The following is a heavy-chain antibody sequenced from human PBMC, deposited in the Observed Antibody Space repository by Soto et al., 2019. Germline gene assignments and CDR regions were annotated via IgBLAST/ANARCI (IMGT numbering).Heavy chain of an antibody. J-gene: IGHJ4*02. V-gene: IGHV6-1*01. Sequence: KQSQTLSLTCAISGDSVSSNSAAWNWIRQSPSRGLEWLGRTYYRSKWYNDYAVSVKSRITINPDTSKNQFSLQLNSVTPEDTAVYYCARVGYCSGGSCYSAFDYWGQGTLVTVSS. D-gene: IGHD2-15*01. CDR2: TYYRSKWYN. CDR1: GDSVSSNSAA. CDR3: ARVGYCSGGSCYSAFDY.